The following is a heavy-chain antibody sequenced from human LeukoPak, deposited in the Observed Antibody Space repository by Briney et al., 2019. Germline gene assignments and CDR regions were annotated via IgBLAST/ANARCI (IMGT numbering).Heavy chain of an antibody. CDR2: IIPIFGIA. V-gene: IGHV1-69*04. CDR3: AREGGEAYYYDSSGYYYYDY. D-gene: IGHD3-22*01. J-gene: IGHJ4*02. CDR1: GGTFSSYA. Sequence: ASVKVSCKASGGTFSSYAISWVRQAPGQGLEWMGRIIPIFGIANYAQKFRGRVTITADKSTSTDNMELSSLRSEDTAVYYCAREGGEAYYYDSSGYYYYDYWGQGTLVTVSS.